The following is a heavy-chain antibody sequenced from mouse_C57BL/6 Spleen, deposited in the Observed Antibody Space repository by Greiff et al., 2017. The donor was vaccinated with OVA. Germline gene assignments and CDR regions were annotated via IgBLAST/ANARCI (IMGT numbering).Heavy chain of an antibody. D-gene: IGHD1-1*01. Sequence: EVQGVESGGGLVQPGGSLKLSCAASGFTFSDYYMYWVRQTPEKRLEWVAYLSNGGGSTYYPDTVKGRFTISRDNAKNTLYLQMSRLKSEDTAMYYCARHSYYYGSSYVEWYFDVWGTGTTVTVSS. CDR1: GFTFSDYY. CDR2: LSNGGGST. J-gene: IGHJ1*03. V-gene: IGHV5-12*01. CDR3: ARHSYYYGSSYVEWYFDV.